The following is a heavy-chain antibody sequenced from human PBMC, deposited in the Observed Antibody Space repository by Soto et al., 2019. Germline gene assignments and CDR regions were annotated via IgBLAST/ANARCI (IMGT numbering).Heavy chain of an antibody. CDR3: ARKEGYCSSTSCYASYYYGMDV. D-gene: IGHD2-2*01. CDR2: IYYSGST. J-gene: IGHJ6*02. V-gene: IGHV4-39*01. CDR1: GGSISSSSYY. Sequence: SETLSLTCTVSGGSISSSSYYWGWIRQPPGKGLEWIGSIYYSGSTYYNPSLKSRVTISVDTSKNQFSLKLSSVTAADTAVYYCARKEGYCSSTSCYASYYYGMDVWGQGTTVTVSS.